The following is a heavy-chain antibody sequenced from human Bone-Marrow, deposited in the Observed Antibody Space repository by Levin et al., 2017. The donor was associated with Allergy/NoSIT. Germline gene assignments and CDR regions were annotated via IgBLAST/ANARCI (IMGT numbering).Heavy chain of an antibody. CDR2: IYYSGGI. V-gene: IGHV4-30-4*01. Sequence: SETLSLTCTVSGAPISSGDYVWSWIRQSPGKGLEWIGFIYYSGGIDYNPSLSSRVTISMDKSKDQFSLKLTSVTAADTAVYYCARGVGGIAASGDNWFDPWSQGTLVTVSS. D-gene: IGHD6-13*01. CDR1: GAPISSGDYV. CDR3: ARGVGGIAASGDNWFDP. J-gene: IGHJ5*02.